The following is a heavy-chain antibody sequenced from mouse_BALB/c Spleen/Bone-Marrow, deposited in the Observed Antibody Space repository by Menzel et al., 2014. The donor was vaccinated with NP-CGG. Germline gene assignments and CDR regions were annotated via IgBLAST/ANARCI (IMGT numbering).Heavy chain of an antibody. CDR1: GYTFTNYW. Sequence: QVQLKQSGAELVKPGASVKLSCKASGYTFTNYWMHWVKQRPGQGLEWIGEIDPSDSYSNYNQNFKGKATLTVDKSSSTAYMQLTSLTSVDSAVYYCARGVVYYYAMDYWGQGTSVTVSS. CDR2: IDPSDSYS. CDR3: ARGVVYYYAMDY. V-gene: IGHV1-69*02. J-gene: IGHJ4*01.